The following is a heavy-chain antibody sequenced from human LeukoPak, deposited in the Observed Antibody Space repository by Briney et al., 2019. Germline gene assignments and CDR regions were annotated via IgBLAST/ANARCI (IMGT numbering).Heavy chain of an antibody. D-gene: IGHD6-13*01. CDR3: ARLGRSFSSYFDY. CDR1: GFTFSDYY. CDR2: ISSSGSTI. Sequence: GGSLRLSCAASGFTFSDYYMSWIRQAPGKGLEWVSYISSSGSTIYYADSVKGRFTISRDNPKNSLYLQMNSLRAEDTAVYYCARLGRSFSSYFDYWGQGTLVTVSS. J-gene: IGHJ4*02. V-gene: IGHV3-11*01.